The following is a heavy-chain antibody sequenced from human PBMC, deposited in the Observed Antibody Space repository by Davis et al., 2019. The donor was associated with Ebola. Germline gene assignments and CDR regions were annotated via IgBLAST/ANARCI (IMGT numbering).Heavy chain of an antibody. CDR2: IIPIFGTA. CDR3: AREGRVQGLISAGMDV. V-gene: IGHV1-69*05. CDR1: GGTFSSYA. Sequence: SSVQVPCKASGGTFSSYAISWVRQAPGQGLEWMGGIIPIFGTANYAQKFQDRVTIIRDRSASTVYMELSSLRSEDTAVYYCAREGRVQGLISAGMDVWGQGTTVTVSS. D-gene: IGHD3-10*01. J-gene: IGHJ6*02.